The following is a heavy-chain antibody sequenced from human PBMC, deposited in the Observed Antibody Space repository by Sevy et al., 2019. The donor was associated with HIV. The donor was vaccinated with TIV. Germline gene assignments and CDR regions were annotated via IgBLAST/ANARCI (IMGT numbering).Heavy chain of an antibody. D-gene: IGHD6-13*01. CDR3: ARDPSYSSSWIDF. CDR2: INSDGSST. Sequence: GGSLRLSCAASGFTFSSYWMHWVRQAPGKGLVWVSRINSDGSSTSYADSVKGRFNISRDNAKNTLYLQMNSLRAEDRAVYYCARDPSYSSSWIDFWGQGTLVTVSS. V-gene: IGHV3-74*01. J-gene: IGHJ4*02. CDR1: GFTFSSYW.